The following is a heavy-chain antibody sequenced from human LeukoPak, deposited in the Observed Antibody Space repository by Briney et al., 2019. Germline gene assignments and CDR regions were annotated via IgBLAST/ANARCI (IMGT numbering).Heavy chain of an antibody. V-gene: IGHV1-24*01. CDR3: ATGTSSTWSAAFDS. Sequence: ASVKVSCKVSGYTLTELSMHWVRQAPGKGLEWMGGFDPEDGETIYAQKFQGRVTMTEDTSTDTAYMELRSPRSEDTAVYYCATGTSSTWSAAFDSWGQGTLVTVSS. CDR1: GYTLTELS. D-gene: IGHD6-13*01. CDR2: FDPEDGET. J-gene: IGHJ4*02.